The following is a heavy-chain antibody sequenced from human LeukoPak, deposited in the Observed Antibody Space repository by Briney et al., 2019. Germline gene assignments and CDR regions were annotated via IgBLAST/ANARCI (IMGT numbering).Heavy chain of an antibody. D-gene: IGHD3-22*01. J-gene: IGHJ5*02. CDR2: MYYSGST. V-gene: IGHV4-30-4*01. CDR1: GGSISSGDYY. CDR3: ARPYYDGSRIDP. Sequence: SEILSLTCTVSGGSISSGDYYWSWIRQPPGKGLEWIAYMYYSGSTYYNPSLKSRVTMSADTSKNQLSLKLSSVTAADTAVYYCARPYYDGSRIDPWGQGILVTVSS.